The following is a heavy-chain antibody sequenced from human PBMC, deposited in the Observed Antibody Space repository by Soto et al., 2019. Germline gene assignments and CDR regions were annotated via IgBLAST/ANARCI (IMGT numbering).Heavy chain of an antibody. CDR3: AIFRASSCITIFRVLSTTDFDS. CDR2: MNPNSGNT. Sequence: ASVKVSCKASGYTFTRYDINWVRQATGQGLEWMGWMNPNSGNTGYAQKFQGRVTMTRNTSISTAYMELSSLRSEDTAVYYCAIFRASSCITIFRVLSTTDFDSWGQGTPVTVSS. CDR1: GYTFTRYD. D-gene: IGHD3-3*01. J-gene: IGHJ5*01. V-gene: IGHV1-8*01.